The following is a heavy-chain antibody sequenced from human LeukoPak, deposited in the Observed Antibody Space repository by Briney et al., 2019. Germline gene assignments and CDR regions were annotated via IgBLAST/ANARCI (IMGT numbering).Heavy chain of an antibody. J-gene: IGHJ4*02. D-gene: IGHD3-3*01. V-gene: IGHV1-3*01. CDR3: ARERSTIFGVAPFDY. Sequence: ASVKVSCKASGYTFTSYALHWVRQAPGQRLEWMGWINAGNGNTKYSQKFQGRVTITRDTSASTAYMELSSLRSDDTAVYYCARERSTIFGVAPFDYWGQGTLVTVSS. CDR2: INAGNGNT. CDR1: GYTFTSYA.